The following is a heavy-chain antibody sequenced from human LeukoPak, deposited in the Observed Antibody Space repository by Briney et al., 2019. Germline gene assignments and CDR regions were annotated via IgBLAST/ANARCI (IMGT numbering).Heavy chain of an antibody. D-gene: IGHD2-2*01. CDR2: IYYSGST. CDR3: ARRVVVPAAWFDP. CDR1: GGSISSSSYY. J-gene: IGHJ5*02. Sequence: PSETLSFTCTVSGGSISSSSYYWGWIRQPPGKGLEWIGSIYYSGSTYYNPSLKSRVTISVDTSKNQFSLKLSSVTAADTAVYYCARRVVVPAAWFDPWGQGTLVSVSS. V-gene: IGHV4-39*01.